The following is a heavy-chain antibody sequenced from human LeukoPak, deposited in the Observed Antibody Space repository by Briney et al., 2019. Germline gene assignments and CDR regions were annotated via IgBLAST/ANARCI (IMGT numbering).Heavy chain of an antibody. Sequence: ESLKISCNGSGYSFTSNCIGWVRQMPGEGLEWMGIIYTGDSDARYSPSFKGQVTISADKSISTAYLQWSCMKASDTAMYYCAIPMSAYDSAAFDVCGQGTMVTVSS. CDR1: GYSFTSNC. CDR3: AIPMSAYDSAAFDV. J-gene: IGHJ3*01. D-gene: IGHD3-22*01. CDR2: IYTGDSDA. V-gene: IGHV5-51*01.